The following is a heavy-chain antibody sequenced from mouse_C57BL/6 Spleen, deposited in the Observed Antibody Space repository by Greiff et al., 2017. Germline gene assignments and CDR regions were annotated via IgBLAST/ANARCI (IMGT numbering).Heavy chain of an antibody. D-gene: IGHD2-4*01. V-gene: IGHV1-64*01. CDR2: IHPNSGST. CDR3: AREYDYDGVSYYFDD. CDR1: GYTFTSYW. Sequence: VQLQQPGAELVKPGASVKLSCKASGYTFTSYWMHWVKQRPGQGLEWIGMIHPNSGSTNYNEKFKSKATLTVDKSSSTAYMQLSSLTSEDSAVYYCAREYDYDGVSYYFDDWGQGTTLTVSS. J-gene: IGHJ2*01.